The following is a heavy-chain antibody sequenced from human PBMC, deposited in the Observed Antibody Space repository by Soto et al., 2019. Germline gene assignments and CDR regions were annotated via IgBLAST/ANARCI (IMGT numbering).Heavy chain of an antibody. D-gene: IGHD3-10*01. CDR1: GYSFTSYW. CDR3: ARHRSRFADYYYYYGLDV. V-gene: IGHV5-10-1*01. J-gene: IGHJ6*02. CDR2: IDPSDSYT. Sequence: GESLKISCKGSGYSFTSYWISWVRQMPGKGLEWMGRIDPSDSYTNYSPSFQGHVTISADKSISTAYLQWSSLKASDTAMYYCARHRSRFADYYYYYGLDVWGQGTTVTVSS.